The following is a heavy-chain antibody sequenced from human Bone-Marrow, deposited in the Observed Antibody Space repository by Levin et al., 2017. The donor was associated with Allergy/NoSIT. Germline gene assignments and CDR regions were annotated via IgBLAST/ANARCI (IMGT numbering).Heavy chain of an antibody. CDR2: INHSGST. CDR3: ARCSSSWPHYYYDYGMDG. CDR1: GGSFSGYY. Sequence: SETLSLTCAVYGGSFSGYYWSWIRQPPGKGLEWIGEINHSGSTNYNPSLKSRVTISVDTSKNQFSLKLSSVTAADTAVYYCARCSSSWPHYYYDYGMDGWGQGTTVTVSS. J-gene: IGHJ6*02. D-gene: IGHD6-13*01. V-gene: IGHV4-34*01.